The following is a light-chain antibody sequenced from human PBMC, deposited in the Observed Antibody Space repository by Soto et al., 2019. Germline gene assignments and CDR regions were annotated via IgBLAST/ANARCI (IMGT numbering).Light chain of an antibody. V-gene: IGLV1-40*01. CDR3: PSYDSSLSGYV. CDR1: SSNIRAGYH. J-gene: IGLJ1*01. CDR2: GNS. Sequence: QSVLTQPPSVSGAPARRVTIPCTGSSSNIRAGYHVHSYQQLPGASPKLLIYGNSKLPSVVPGRFSGSKSGTSACLAITGLQAEDEADYYCPSYDSSLSGYVFGTGTKVTVL.